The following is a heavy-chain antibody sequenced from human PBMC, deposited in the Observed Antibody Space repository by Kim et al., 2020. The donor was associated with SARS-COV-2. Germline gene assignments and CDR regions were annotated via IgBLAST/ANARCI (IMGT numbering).Heavy chain of an antibody. Sequence: SQTLSLTCAVYGDSFSGYYWSWIRQPPGKGLEWIGEINHSGSTNYNPSLKSRATISVDRSKNQFSLKLTSVTAADTALYYCARVHGSGNRGGFWSRGTLVTVSS. CDR1: GDSFSGYY. J-gene: IGHJ4*02. CDR2: INHSGST. CDR3: ARVHGSGNRGGF. D-gene: IGHD3-10*01. V-gene: IGHV4-34*01.